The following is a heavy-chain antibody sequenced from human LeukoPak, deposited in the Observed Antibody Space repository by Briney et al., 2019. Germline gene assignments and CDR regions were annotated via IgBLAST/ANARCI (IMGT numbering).Heavy chain of an antibody. Sequence: SETLSLTCAVYGGSLSGYYWSWIRQPPGKGLEWIGEINHSGSTNYNPSLKSRVTISVDTSKNQFSLKLSSVTAADTAVYYCARGHYGVVTYFDYWGQGTLVTVSS. CDR2: INHSGST. D-gene: IGHD4-23*01. CDR1: GGSLSGYY. CDR3: ARGHYGVVTYFDY. V-gene: IGHV4-34*01. J-gene: IGHJ4*02.